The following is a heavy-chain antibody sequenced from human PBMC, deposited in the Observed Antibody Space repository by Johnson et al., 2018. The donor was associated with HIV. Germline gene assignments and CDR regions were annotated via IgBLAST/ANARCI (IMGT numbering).Heavy chain of an antibody. Sequence: VQLVESGGGLVQPGGSLRLSCAASGFTFSSYWMGWVRQAPGKGLEWVANIKQDGSEKYYVDSVKGRFTISRDNAKNSLYLQMNTLRAEDTAVYYCGGVGRTGSAFDMWGLGTMVTVSS. J-gene: IGHJ3*02. CDR3: GGVGRTGSAFDM. CDR2: IKQDGSEK. V-gene: IGHV3-7*02. D-gene: IGHD2-15*01. CDR1: GFTFSSYW.